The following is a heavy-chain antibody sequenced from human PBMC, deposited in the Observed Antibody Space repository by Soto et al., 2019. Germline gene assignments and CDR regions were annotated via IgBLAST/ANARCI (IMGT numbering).Heavy chain of an antibody. CDR1: GFTFSSYA. Sequence: GGSLGLSCEASGFTFSSYAMSWVRQAPGKGLEWVSSITSSGGSTYYADSVKGRFTISRDNSKNTLFLQMNSLRAEDTAVYYCAKDLIRVAADYWGQGTLVTVSS. V-gene: IGHV3-23*01. D-gene: IGHD6-13*01. CDR2: ITSSGGST. CDR3: AKDLIRVAADY. J-gene: IGHJ4*02.